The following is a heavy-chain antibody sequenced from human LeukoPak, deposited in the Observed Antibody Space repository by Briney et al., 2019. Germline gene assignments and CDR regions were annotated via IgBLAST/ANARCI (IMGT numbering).Heavy chain of an antibody. V-gene: IGHV3-23*01. CDR3: AREVGDYTSGNWFDP. J-gene: IGHJ5*02. D-gene: IGHD4-17*01. CDR1: GFTFISSA. Sequence: GGSLGLSCAASGFTFISSAMSWVRQAPGKGLEWVSSISGSGSGGSTYYADSVKGRFTISRDNSKNTLYLQMNSLIAEDTAVYYCAREVGDYTSGNWFDPWGQGTLVTVSS. CDR2: ISGSGSGGST.